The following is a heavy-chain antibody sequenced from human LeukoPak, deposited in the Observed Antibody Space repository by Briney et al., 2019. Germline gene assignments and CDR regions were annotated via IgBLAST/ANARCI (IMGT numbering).Heavy chain of an antibody. J-gene: IGHJ6*02. CDR2: ISYDGSNK. V-gene: IGHV3-30-3*01. CDR3: ARDGVDYYYYYGMDV. Sequence: PGGSLRLSCAASGFTFSSYAMHWVRQAPGKGLEWVAVISYDGSNKYYADSVKGRFTISRDNSKNTLYLQMNSLRAEDTAVYYCARDGVDYYYYYGMDVWGQGTTVTVSS. CDR1: GFTFSSYA. D-gene: IGHD3-10*01.